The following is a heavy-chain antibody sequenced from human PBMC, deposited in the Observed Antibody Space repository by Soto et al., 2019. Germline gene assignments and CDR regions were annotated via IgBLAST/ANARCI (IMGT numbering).Heavy chain of an antibody. CDR3: AHRVLRTVFGLVTTTAIYFDF. J-gene: IGHJ4*02. CDR1: GFSLTTSGVG. CDR2: IYWDDDK. V-gene: IGHV2-5*02. Sequence: QITLNESGPTVVRPTETLTLTCRFSGFSLTTSGVGVGWIRQSPGKAPEWLALIYWDDDKRYSASLKSRLTITNDTSKNQVVLTVSDLDPTDTATYYCAHRVLRTVFGLVTTTAIYFDFWCQGTPVAVSS. D-gene: IGHD3-3*01.